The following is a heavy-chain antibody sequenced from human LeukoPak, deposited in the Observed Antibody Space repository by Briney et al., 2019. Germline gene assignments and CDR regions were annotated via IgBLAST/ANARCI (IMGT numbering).Heavy chain of an antibody. J-gene: IGHJ3*02. CDR1: GFTFSSYS. D-gene: IGHD3-10*01. V-gene: IGHV3-21*01. CDR2: ISSSSSYI. CDR3: ARDYYGSGSPYRDAFYI. Sequence: PGGSLRLSCAASGFTFSSYSMNWVRQAPGKGLEWVSSISSSSSYIYYADSVKGRFTISRDNAKNSLYLQMNSLRAEDTAVYYCARDYYGSGSPYRDAFYIWGQGTMVTVSS.